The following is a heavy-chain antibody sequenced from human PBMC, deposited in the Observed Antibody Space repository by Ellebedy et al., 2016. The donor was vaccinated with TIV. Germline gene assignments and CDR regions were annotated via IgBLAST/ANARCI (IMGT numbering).Heavy chain of an antibody. CDR3: ARVGWGYSGGEVN. D-gene: IGHD5-12*01. CDR2: ISVYNGNT. V-gene: IGHV1-18*04. CDR1: GFTFTSFG. J-gene: IGHJ4*02. Sequence: ASVKVSCKASGFTFTSFGISWVRQAPGQGLEWMGWISVYNGNTNYAQNLQGRVSMTTDTSARTAYMELRSLRYDDTAVYYCARVGWGYSGGEVNWGQGTLVTVSS.